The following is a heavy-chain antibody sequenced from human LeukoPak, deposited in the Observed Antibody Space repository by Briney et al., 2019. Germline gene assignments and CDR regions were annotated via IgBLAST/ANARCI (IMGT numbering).Heavy chain of an antibody. CDR1: GFTFSTYA. CDR2: ISGST. J-gene: IGHJ4*02. CDR3: AKDFSTVTLGYFDS. D-gene: IGHD4-17*01. V-gene: IGHV3-23*01. Sequence: GGSLRLSCAASGFTFSTYAMSGVRQAPGKGLEWVSGISGSTYYADSVKGRFTISRDNSKNTLYLQMNSLRAEDTAVYYCAKDFSTVTLGYFDSWGQGTLVTVSS.